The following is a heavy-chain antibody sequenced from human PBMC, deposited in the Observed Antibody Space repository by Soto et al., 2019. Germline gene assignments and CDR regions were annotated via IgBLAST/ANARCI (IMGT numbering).Heavy chain of an antibody. CDR3: AMGATIGYFDY. CDR1: GYTFTGYY. V-gene: IGHV1-2*04. Sequence: GASVKVSCKASGYTFTGYYMHWVRQAPGQGLEWMGWINPSSGGTNYAQKFQGWVTMTRDTSISTAYMELSRLRSDDTAVYYCAMGATIGYFDYWGQGTLVTVSS. CDR2: INPSSGGT. J-gene: IGHJ4*02. D-gene: IGHD1-26*01.